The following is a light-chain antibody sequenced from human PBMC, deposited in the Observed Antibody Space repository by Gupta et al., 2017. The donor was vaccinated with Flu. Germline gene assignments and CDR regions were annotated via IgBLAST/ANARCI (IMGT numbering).Light chain of an antibody. CDR1: QTIKTY. CDR2: STS. V-gene: IGKV1-39*01. J-gene: IGKJ2*01. Sequence: DRVTITCRASQTIKTYLNWYQQRPGKAPKLLIYSTSILQIGVPSRFSGSGYETDFTLTISSLQPEDFATYYCQQTYPTPVTFGQGTKLEIK. CDR3: QQTYPTPVT.